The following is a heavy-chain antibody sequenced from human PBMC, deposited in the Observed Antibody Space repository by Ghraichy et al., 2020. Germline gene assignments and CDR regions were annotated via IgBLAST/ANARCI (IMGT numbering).Heavy chain of an antibody. Sequence: GGSLRLSCAASGFTFSNAWMNWVRQAPGKGLEWVGRIKSKTDGGTTDYAAPVKGRFTISRDDSKNTLYLQMNSLKTEDTAVYYCTTDEFSGSYYGYYYGMDVWGQGTTVTVSS. J-gene: IGHJ6*02. CDR3: TTDEFSGSYYGYYYGMDV. D-gene: IGHD1-26*01. V-gene: IGHV3-15*07. CDR1: GFTFSNAW. CDR2: IKSKTDGGTT.